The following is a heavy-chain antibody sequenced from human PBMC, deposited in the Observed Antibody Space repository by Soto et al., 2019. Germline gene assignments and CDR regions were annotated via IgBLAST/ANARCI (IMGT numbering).Heavy chain of an antibody. D-gene: IGHD2-8*01. V-gene: IGHV3-30*18. CDR3: AKDRIVLMVYAHLYYFDY. Sequence: QVQLVECGGGVVQPGRSLRLSCAASGFTFSSYGMHWVRQAPGKGLEWVAVISYDGSNKYYADSVKGRFTISRDNSKNTLYLQMNSLRAEDTAVYYCAKDRIVLMVYAHLYYFDYWGQGTLVTVSS. CDR2: ISYDGSNK. CDR1: GFTFSSYG. J-gene: IGHJ4*02.